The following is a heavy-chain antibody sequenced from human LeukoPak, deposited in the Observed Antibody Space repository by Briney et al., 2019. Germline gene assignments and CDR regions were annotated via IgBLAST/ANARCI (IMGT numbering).Heavy chain of an antibody. CDR1: GFTFSSYA. V-gene: IGHV3-30-3*01. CDR3: ARVRVDYSTYNWFDP. D-gene: IGHD4-11*01. CDR2: ISYDGSNK. Sequence: GGSLRLSCAASGFTFSSYAMHWVRQAPGKGLEWVAVISYDGSNKYYADSVKGRFTISRDNSKNTLYLQMNSLRAEDTAVYYCARVRVDYSTYNWFDPWGQGTLVTVSS. J-gene: IGHJ5*02.